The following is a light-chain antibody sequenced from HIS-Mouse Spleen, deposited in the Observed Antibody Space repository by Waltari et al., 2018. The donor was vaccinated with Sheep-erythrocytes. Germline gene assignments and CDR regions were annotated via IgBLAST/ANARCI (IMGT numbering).Light chain of an antibody. J-gene: IGLJ3*02. Sequence: QSALTQPAPVSGSPGQSITISCTGTSSDVGSYNLVSWYQQHPGKAPKLMIYEGSKRPSGVSNRFSGSKSGNTASLTISGLQAEDEADYYCCSYVGSSTPWVFGGGTKLTVL. V-gene: IGLV2-23*01. CDR3: CSYVGSSTPWV. CDR1: SSDVGSYNL. CDR2: EGS.